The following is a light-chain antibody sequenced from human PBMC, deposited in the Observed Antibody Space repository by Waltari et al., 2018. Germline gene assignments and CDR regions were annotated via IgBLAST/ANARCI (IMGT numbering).Light chain of an antibody. CDR1: DSAVGASDS. CDR3: SSQTLDGLVL. CDR2: DVT. Sequence: QSALTQPASVSGSPGQSITISCSGVDSAVGASDSVSWHQHHPGKAPQVIIYDVTNRPSGVSDRFSASKSANTASLTISRLQPEDEADYYCSSQTLDGLVLFGGGTRLTVL. J-gene: IGLJ2*01. V-gene: IGLV2-14*03.